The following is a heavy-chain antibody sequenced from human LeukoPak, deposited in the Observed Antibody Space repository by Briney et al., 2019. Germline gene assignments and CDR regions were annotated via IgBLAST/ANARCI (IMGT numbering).Heavy chain of an antibody. CDR1: GFTVSSNY. CDR2: IYSGGST. V-gene: IGHV3-53*01. Sequence: GGSLRLSCAASGFTVSSNYMSWVCQAPGKGLEWVSVIYSGGSTYYADSVKGRFTISRDNSKNTLYLQMNSLRAEDTAVYYCARRYSSGRTGFDYWGQGTLVTVSS. J-gene: IGHJ4*02. CDR3: ARRYSSGRTGFDY. D-gene: IGHD6-19*01.